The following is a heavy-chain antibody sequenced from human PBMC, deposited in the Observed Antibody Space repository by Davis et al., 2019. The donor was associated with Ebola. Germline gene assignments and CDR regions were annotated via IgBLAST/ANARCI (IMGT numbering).Heavy chain of an antibody. Sequence: PGGSPRLSCAASGFTFSGSAMHWVRQASGKGLEWVGRIRSKANSYATAYAASVKGRFTISRDDSKNTAYLQMNSLKTEDTAVYYCTGTVAGIDYWGQGTLVTVSS. CDR2: IRSKANSYAT. V-gene: IGHV3-73*01. J-gene: IGHJ4*02. CDR3: TGTVAGIDY. CDR1: GFTFSGSA. D-gene: IGHD6-19*01.